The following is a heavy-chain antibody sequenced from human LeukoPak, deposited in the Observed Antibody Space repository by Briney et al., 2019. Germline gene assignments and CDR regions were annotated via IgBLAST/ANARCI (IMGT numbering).Heavy chain of an antibody. CDR2: IYYSGST. J-gene: IGHJ5*02. Sequence: PSETLSLTCTVSGGSISSHYWSWIRQPPGKGLEWIGYIYYSGSTNYNPSLKSRVTISVDTSKNQFSLKLSSVTAADTAVYYCARVGITGTTCNPWGQRTLVTVSS. V-gene: IGHV4-59*11. CDR3: ARVGITGTTCNP. D-gene: IGHD1-7*01. CDR1: GGSISSHY.